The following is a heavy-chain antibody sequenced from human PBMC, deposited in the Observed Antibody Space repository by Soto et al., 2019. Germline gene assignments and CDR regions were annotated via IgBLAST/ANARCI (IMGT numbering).Heavy chain of an antibody. Sequence: EVQLVESGGGLVQPGGSLKVSCAASGFTFSGSAMHWVRQASGKGLEWVGRIRSKVNNYATAYAESVTGRFTISRDDSKNKAYLQMNSLKTEDTAVYYCTSVDFWGQGTLVTVSS. CDR2: IRSKVNNYAT. CDR1: GFTFSGSA. CDR3: TSVDF. J-gene: IGHJ4*02. V-gene: IGHV3-73*02.